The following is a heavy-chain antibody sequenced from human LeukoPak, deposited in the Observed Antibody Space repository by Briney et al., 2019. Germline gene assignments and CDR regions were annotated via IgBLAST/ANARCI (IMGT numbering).Heavy chain of an antibody. CDR3: ATRGTYYYDNSGYWGFDY. CDR2: IVGDGGST. D-gene: IGHD3-22*01. V-gene: IGHV3-23*01. Sequence: PGGSLRLSCAASGFSFSSYAMHWVRQAPGKGLEWVSGIVGDGGSTYYAESVKGRFTISRDNSKNTLYLQMNSLRAEDTAVYYCATRGTYYYDNSGYWGFDYWGQGTLVTVSS. J-gene: IGHJ4*02. CDR1: GFSFSSYA.